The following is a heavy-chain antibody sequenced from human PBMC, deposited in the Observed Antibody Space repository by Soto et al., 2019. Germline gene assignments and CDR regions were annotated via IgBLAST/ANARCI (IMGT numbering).Heavy chain of an antibody. J-gene: IGHJ6*02. V-gene: IGHV4-31*03. CDR2: IYYSGST. D-gene: IGHD1-7*01. Sequence: QVQLQESGPGLVKPSQTLSLTCTVSGGSISSGGYYWSWIRQHPGKGLEWIGYIYYSGSTYYNPSLKSRVTISVDTSKNQFSLKLSSVTAADTAVYYCAREVRNSPYYGMDVWGQRTTVTVSS. CDR1: GGSISSGGYY. CDR3: AREVRNSPYYGMDV.